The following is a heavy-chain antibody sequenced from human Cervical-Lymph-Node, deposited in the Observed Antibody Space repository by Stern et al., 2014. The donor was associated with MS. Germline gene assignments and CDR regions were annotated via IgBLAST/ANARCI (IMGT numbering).Heavy chain of an antibody. CDR3: AKDRQYLTYVFDH. CDR1: GFTFGSCA. CDR2: VSYDGTNK. D-gene: IGHD2/OR15-2a*01. V-gene: IGHV3-30*18. Sequence: VQLVESGGGVVQPGRPLRLSCAASGFTFGSCAMHWVRQAPGKGLEWVAGVSYDGTNKYYADSGKCLFTVSRDSSQNTLHLQMSSLRAEDTAVYYCAKDRQYLTYVFDHWGQGSLVTVSS. J-gene: IGHJ5*02.